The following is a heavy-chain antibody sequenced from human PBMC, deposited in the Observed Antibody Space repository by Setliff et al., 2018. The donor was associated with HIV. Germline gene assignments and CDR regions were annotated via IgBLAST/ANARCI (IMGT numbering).Heavy chain of an antibody. CDR1: GGSISSYY. D-gene: IGHD5-12*01. J-gene: IGHJ5*02. Sequence: SETLSLTCTVSGGSISSYYWSWIRQPPGKGLEWIAIIHYNGRTYYDPSLKSRVTIFVDTSKTQFYLKLRSVTASDTAVYYCARYTSKVDWFDPWGQGTLVTVSS. CDR2: IHYNGRT. V-gene: IGHV4-59*04. CDR3: ARYTSKVDWFDP.